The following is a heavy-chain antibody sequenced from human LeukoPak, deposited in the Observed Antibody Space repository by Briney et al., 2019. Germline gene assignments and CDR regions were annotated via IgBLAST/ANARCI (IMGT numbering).Heavy chain of an antibody. V-gene: IGHV3-11*06. J-gene: IGHJ4*02. CDR1: GFTFSDYH. Sequence: GGSLRLSCAASGFTFSDYHMSWIRQAPGKGLEWVSYISSSSGYTSYADSVKGRFTISRDNAKNSLYLQMNSLRAEDTAVYYCARVDEGRNGVTVGYWGQGTLVTVSS. CDR3: ARVDEGRNGVTVGY. D-gene: IGHD2-8*01. CDR2: ISSSSGYT.